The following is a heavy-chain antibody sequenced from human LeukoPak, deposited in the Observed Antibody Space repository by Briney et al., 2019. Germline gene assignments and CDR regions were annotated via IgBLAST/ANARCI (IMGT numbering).Heavy chain of an antibody. J-gene: IGHJ6*03. Sequence: VASVKVSCKASGGTFSSYAISWVRQAPGQGLEWMGGIIPIFGTANYAQKFQGRVTITADESTSTAYIELSSLRSEDTPVYYCARTIFGVVMDYYYYYYMDVWGKGTTVTVSS. CDR1: GGTFSSYA. D-gene: IGHD3-3*01. V-gene: IGHV1-69*13. CDR3: ARTIFGVVMDYYYYYYMDV. CDR2: IIPIFGTA.